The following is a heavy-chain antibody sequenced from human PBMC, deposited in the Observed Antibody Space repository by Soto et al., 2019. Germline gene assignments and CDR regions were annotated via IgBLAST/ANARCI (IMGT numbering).Heavy chain of an antibody. CDR1: GFTFSSYA. CDR2: ISGSGGST. V-gene: IGHV3-23*01. CDR3: AKDRYVSGSYYLIYYYGMDV. Sequence: GGSLRLSCAASGFTFSSYAMSWVRQAPGKGLEWVSAISGSGGSTYYADSVKGRFTISRDNSKNTLYLQMNSLRAEDTAVYYCAKDRYVSGSYYLIYYYGMDVWGQGTTVTLSS. J-gene: IGHJ6*02. D-gene: IGHD1-26*01.